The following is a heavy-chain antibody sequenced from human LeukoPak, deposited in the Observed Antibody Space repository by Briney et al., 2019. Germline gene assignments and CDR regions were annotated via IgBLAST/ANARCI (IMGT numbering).Heavy chain of an antibody. D-gene: IGHD4-17*01. V-gene: IGHV3-23*01. CDR1: GFTFSSYA. Sequence: PGGSLRLSCEVAGFTFSSYAMNWVRQAPGKGLEWVSGISGTGGSTYYADSVKDRFTISRDNSKNTLYLQMNSLRAEDTAVYYCATARTLRVTTSFDYWGQGALVTVSS. CDR2: ISGTGGST. CDR3: ATARTLRVTTSFDY. J-gene: IGHJ4*02.